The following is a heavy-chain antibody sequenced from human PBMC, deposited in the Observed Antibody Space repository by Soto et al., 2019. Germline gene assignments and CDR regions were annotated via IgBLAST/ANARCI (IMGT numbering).Heavy chain of an antibody. V-gene: IGHV4-39*01. CDR2: IYYSGST. CDR1: GGSISSSSYY. D-gene: IGHD6-19*01. J-gene: IGHJ6*02. CDR3: ARQRVIAVAGDDYYYYGMDV. Sequence: PSETLSHTCTVSGGSISSSSYYWGWIRQPPGKGLEWIGSIYYSGSTYYNPSLKSRVTISVDTSKNQFSLKLSSVAAADTAVYYCARQRVIAVAGDDYYYYGMDVWGQGTTVTVSS.